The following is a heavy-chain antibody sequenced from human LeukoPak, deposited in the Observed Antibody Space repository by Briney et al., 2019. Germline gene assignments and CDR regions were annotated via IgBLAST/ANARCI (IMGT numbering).Heavy chain of an antibody. CDR3: ASGIAAAGIHTGMDV. CDR1: GYTFTSYA. CDR2: INAGNGNT. Sequence: ASVKVSCKASGYTFTSYAMHWVRQAPGQRLKWMGWINAGNGNTKYSQKFQGRVTITRDTSASTAYMELSSLRSEDTAVYYCASGIAAAGIHTGMDVWGQGTTVTVSS. J-gene: IGHJ6*02. V-gene: IGHV1-3*01. D-gene: IGHD6-13*01.